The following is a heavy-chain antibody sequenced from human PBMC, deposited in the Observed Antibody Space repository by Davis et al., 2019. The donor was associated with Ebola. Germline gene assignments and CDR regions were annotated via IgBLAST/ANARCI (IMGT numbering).Heavy chain of an antibody. CDR3: ARASGQGSGWYARFDY. J-gene: IGHJ4*02. V-gene: IGHV3-7*01. CDR2: IKQDGSEK. Sequence: PGGSLRLSCAVSGFTFSSYWMSWVRQAPGKGLEWVANIKQDGSEKYYVDSVKGRFTIPRDNAKNSLFLQMNSLRAEDTAVYYCARASGQGSGWYARFDYWGQGTLVTVSS. D-gene: IGHD6-19*01. CDR1: GFTFSSYW.